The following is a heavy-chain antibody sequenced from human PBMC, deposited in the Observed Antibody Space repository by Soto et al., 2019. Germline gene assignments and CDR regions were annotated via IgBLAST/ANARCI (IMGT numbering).Heavy chain of an antibody. Sequence: SLRLSCAASGFTFSSYAMHWVRQAPGKGLEWVAVISYDGSNKYYADSVKGRFTISRDNSKNTLYLQMNSLRAEDTAVYYCASSWGTPYSGSPPGYFDYWGQGTLVTVSS. D-gene: IGHD1-26*01. CDR3: ASSWGTPYSGSPPGYFDY. CDR2: ISYDGSNK. CDR1: GFTFSSYA. V-gene: IGHV3-30-3*01. J-gene: IGHJ4*02.